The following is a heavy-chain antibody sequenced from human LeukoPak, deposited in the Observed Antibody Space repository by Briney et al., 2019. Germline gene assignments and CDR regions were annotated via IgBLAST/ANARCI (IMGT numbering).Heavy chain of an antibody. Sequence: GGSLRLSCAASGLIFSRYRINWERQAPGKGLEWVSYISSSSSTIYYADSVKGRFTISRDNAKNSLYLQMNSLRAEDTAVYYCARDQKVTAFDYWGQGTLVIVSS. CDR2: ISSSSSTI. D-gene: IGHD2-21*02. J-gene: IGHJ4*02. V-gene: IGHV3-48*01. CDR3: ARDQKVTAFDY. CDR1: GLIFSRYR.